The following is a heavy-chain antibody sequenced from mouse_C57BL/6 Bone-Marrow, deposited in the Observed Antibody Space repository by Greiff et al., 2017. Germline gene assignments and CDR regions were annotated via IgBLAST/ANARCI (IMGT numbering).Heavy chain of an antibody. D-gene: IGHD1-1*01. CDR1: GFTFSSYG. Sequence: DVKLVESGGDLVKPGGSLKLSCAASGFTFSSYGMSWVRQTPDKRLEWVATISSGGSYTYYPDSVKGRFTISRDNAKNTLYLQMCSLKSEDTAMYYCARRGYGSNFDYWGQGTTLTVSS. J-gene: IGHJ2*01. V-gene: IGHV5-6*02. CDR2: ISSGGSYT. CDR3: ARRGYGSNFDY.